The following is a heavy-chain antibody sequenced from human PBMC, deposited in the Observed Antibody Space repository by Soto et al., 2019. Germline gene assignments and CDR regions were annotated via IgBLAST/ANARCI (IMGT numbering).Heavy chain of an antibody. Sequence: QVQLVESGGGVVQPGRSLRLSCAASGFTFSNYDMHWVRQAPGEALEWVAVLSFDGTSKNYADSVKGRFTISRDNSKNTLFLQMNSLRTEDTAVYFCAKDFYTVRVPAAPRPHYFDFWGPGTLVTVSS. CDR1: GFTFSNYD. CDR2: LSFDGTSK. J-gene: IGHJ4*02. V-gene: IGHV3-30*18. D-gene: IGHD2-2*01. CDR3: AKDFYTVRVPAAPRPHYFDF.